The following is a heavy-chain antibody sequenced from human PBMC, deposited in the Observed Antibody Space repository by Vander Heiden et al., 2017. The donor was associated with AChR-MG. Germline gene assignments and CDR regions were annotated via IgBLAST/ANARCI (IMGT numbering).Heavy chain of an antibody. D-gene: IGHD2-2*01. J-gene: IGHJ4*02. Sequence: EAQLVESVGGLVQPGGSLRLTCSASGLTLRSYWMSWVRQAPGKGLEWVANIKQDRSEKYYVDSVKGRFTISRDNAKNSLYLQMNSLRAEDTAVYYCARVRVVPAAMGYYFDYWGQGTLVTVSA. CDR3: ARVRVVPAAMGYYFDY. CDR1: GLTLRSYW. V-gene: IGHV3-7*01. CDR2: IKQDRSEK.